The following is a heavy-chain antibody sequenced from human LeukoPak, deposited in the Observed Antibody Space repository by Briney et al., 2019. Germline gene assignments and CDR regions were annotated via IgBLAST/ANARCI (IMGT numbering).Heavy chain of an antibody. CDR2: IYPGDSDT. V-gene: IGHV5-51*01. Sequence: GESLKISCKGSGYGFSTYWIGWVRQMPGKGLEWMGIIYPGDSDTRYGPSFQGQVIISADKSITTAYLQWSSLKASDTAMYYCARHLGMVGATRDAFDLWGQGTMVTVSS. CDR1: GYGFSTYW. J-gene: IGHJ3*01. CDR3: ARHLGMVGATRDAFDL. D-gene: IGHD1-26*01.